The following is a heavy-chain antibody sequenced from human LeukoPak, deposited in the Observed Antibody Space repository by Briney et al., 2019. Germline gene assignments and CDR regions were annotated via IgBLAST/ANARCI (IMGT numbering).Heavy chain of an antibody. CDR1: GFTFGDYG. J-gene: IGHJ4*02. Sequence: QTGGSLRLSCVGSGFTFGDYGMSWVRQAPGKGLEWVSSFSASGGSTYYGDSVKGRFTISRDNSKNIMFLQMNSLRAEDTAIYYCAKAPTATVVFFESWGQGSLVIVSS. D-gene: IGHD2-8*02. V-gene: IGHV3-23*01. CDR3: AKAPTATVVFFES. CDR2: FSASGGST.